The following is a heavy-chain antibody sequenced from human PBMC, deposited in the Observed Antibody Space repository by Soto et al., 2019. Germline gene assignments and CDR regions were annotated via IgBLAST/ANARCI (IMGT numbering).Heavy chain of an antibody. D-gene: IGHD4-17*01. CDR3: ARVTYGDYNNIDY. CDR2: INPSGGST. CDR1: GYTFTSYY. J-gene: IGHJ4*02. V-gene: IGHV1-46*03. Sequence: GASVKVSCKASGYTFTSYYMHWVRQAPGQGLEWMGIINPSGGSTTYAQKFQGRVSMTRDTSTTTVYMELSSLRSEDTAVYYCARVTYGDYNNIDYWGPGTLVTVS.